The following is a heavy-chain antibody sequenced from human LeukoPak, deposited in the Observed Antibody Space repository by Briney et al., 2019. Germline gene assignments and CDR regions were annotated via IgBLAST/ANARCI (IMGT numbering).Heavy chain of an antibody. D-gene: IGHD4-17*01. CDR1: GFTFSIFA. CDR2: IRYDGSNK. J-gene: IGHJ5*02. Sequence: GSLRLSCAASGFTFSIFAMSWVRQAPGKGLEWVAYIRYDGSNKYYADSVKGRFTISRDNSKNTLYLQMNSLRADDTAVYYCASKQFDYGDSNWFDPWGQGTLVTVSS. CDR3: ASKQFDYGDSNWFDP. V-gene: IGHV3-30*02.